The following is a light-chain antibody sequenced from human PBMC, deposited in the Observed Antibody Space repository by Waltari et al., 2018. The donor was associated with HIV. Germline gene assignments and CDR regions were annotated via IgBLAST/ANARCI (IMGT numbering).Light chain of an antibody. CDR1: SGSIASNS. V-gene: IGLV6-57*01. Sequence: NFMLTHPHPVSESPGTTGTISCTRSSGSIASNSVPWSHPRPGSSPTTVIYKDDQRPSGVPDRFSGSIDSSSNSASLTISGLRTEDEADYYCQSYDNENPVLFGGGTKLTVL. CDR3: QSYDNENPVL. J-gene: IGLJ2*01. CDR2: KDD.